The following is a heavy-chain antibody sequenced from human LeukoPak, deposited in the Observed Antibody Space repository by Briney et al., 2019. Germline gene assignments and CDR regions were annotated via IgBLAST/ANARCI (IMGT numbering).Heavy chain of an antibody. CDR1: GYSFTSYW. Sequence: GESLKISCKGSGYSFTSYWIGWVRQTPGKGLEWMGIIYPGDSDTRYSPSFQGQVTISADKSISTAYLQWSSLKASDTAMYYCARGYEDSGRYFHHWGQGTLVTVSS. CDR2: IYPGDSDT. D-gene: IGHD5-12*01. CDR3: ARGYEDSGRYFHH. V-gene: IGHV5-51*01. J-gene: IGHJ1*01.